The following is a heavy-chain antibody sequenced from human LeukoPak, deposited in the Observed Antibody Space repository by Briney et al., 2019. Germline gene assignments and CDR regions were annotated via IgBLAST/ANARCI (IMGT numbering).Heavy chain of an antibody. CDR1: GGSFSGYY. Sequence: SETLSLTCAVYGGSFSGYYWSWIRQPPGKGLEWIGEINHSGSTNYNPSLKSRVTISVDTSKNQFSLKLSSVTAADTAVYYCARGDIVANTAYYYYYYYMDVWGKGTTVTVSS. D-gene: IGHD5-12*01. CDR2: INHSGST. CDR3: ARGDIVANTAYYYYYYYMDV. V-gene: IGHV4-34*01. J-gene: IGHJ6*03.